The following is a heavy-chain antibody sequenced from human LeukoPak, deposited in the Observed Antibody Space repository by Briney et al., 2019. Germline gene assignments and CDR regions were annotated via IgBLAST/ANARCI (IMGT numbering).Heavy chain of an antibody. CDR2: ISSDGGTP. CDR3: ARESYGSGNDY. Sequence: PGGSLRLSCVASGFTFTSYAMNWVRQAPGKGLEWVSTISSDGGTPYYADSVKGRFTISRDNSKNTLYLQINSLRAEDTAVYYCARESYGSGNDYWGQGTLVTVSS. V-gene: IGHV3-23*01. CDR1: GFTFTSYA. J-gene: IGHJ4*02. D-gene: IGHD3-10*01.